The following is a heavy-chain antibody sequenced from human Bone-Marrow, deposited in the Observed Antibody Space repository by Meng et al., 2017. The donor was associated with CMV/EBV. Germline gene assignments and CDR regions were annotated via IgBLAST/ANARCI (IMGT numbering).Heavy chain of an antibody. V-gene: IGHV3-21*01. CDR1: GFTFSSYS. J-gene: IGHJ6*02. CDR3: ARVESYYGMDV. CDR2: ISSSSSYI. D-gene: IGHD5-24*01. Sequence: GESLKISCAASGFTFSSYSMNWVRQAPGKGLEWVSSISSSSSYIYYADSVKGRFTISRDNAKNSLYLQMNSLRAEDTAVYYCARVESYYGMDVWGQGNTVTVSS.